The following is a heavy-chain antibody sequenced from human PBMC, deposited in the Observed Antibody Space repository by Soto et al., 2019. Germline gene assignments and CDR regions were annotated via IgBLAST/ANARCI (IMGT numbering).Heavy chain of an antibody. CDR1: GYTFNTYG. D-gene: IGHD2-2*01. Sequence: VASVKVSCKASGYTFNTYGISWVRQAPGQGLEWMGWISTFNGETRYAQKFQARVTVTTDTSTTTGYMELRSLRSDDTAVYYCARDVGYCSSSTCLIDHWGQGTLVTVPQ. CDR3: ARDVGYCSSSTCLIDH. CDR2: ISTFNGET. V-gene: IGHV1-18*01. J-gene: IGHJ4*02.